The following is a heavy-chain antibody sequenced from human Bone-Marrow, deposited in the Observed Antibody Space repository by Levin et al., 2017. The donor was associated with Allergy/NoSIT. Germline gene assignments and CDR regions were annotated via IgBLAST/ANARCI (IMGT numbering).Heavy chain of an antibody. Sequence: GGSLRLSCAASGFTFSSYAMSWVRQAPGKGLEWVSAISGSGGSTYYADSVKGRFTISRDNSKNTLYLQMNSLRAEDTAVYYCAKDPFTAAAIIGMAFRLSWVDYWGQGTLVTVSS. CDR1: GFTFSSYA. J-gene: IGHJ4*02. CDR3: AKDPFTAAAIIGMAFRLSWVDY. CDR2: ISGSGGST. V-gene: IGHV3-23*01. D-gene: IGHD6-13*01.